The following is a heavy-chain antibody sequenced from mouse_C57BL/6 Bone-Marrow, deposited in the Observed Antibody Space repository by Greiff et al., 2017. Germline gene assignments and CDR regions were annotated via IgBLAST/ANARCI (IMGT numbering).Heavy chain of an antibody. J-gene: IGHJ4*01. D-gene: IGHD1-1*01. CDR2: IDPSDSYT. CDR1: GYTFTSYW. V-gene: IGHV1-50*01. CDR3: ARSLIYYYGTYAMDY. Sequence: QVQLQQPGAELVKPGASVKLSCKASGYTFTSYWMQWVKQRPGQGLEWIGEIDPSDSYTNYNQKFKGKATLTVDTSSRTAYMQLSSLTSEDSAVYYCARSLIYYYGTYAMDYWGQGTSVTESS.